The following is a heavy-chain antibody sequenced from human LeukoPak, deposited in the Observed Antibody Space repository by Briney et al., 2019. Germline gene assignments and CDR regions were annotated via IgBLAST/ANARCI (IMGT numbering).Heavy chain of an antibody. CDR1: GFTFNSYI. Sequence: GGSLRLSCAASGFTFNSYIMSWVRQAPGKGLEWVSSISSSSSYIYYADSVKGRFTISRDNSKNTLYLQMNSLRAEDTATYFCARGHNSRAGVTDCCPLDYWGQGTLVTVSS. CDR3: ARGHNSRAGVTDCCPLDY. V-gene: IGHV3-21*01. D-gene: IGHD2-21*02. CDR2: ISSSSSYI. J-gene: IGHJ4*02.